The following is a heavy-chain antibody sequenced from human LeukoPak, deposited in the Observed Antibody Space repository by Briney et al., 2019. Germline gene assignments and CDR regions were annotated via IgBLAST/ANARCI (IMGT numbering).Heavy chain of an antibody. Sequence: SETLSLTCTVSGYSISSGYYWGWIRQPPGKGLEWIGSIYHSGSTYYNPSLKSRVTISVDTSKNQFSLKLSSVTAADTAVYYCARGRRWFGEAYYYYYMDVWGKGTTVTVSS. J-gene: IGHJ6*03. CDR1: GYSISSGYY. CDR2: IYHSGST. D-gene: IGHD3-10*01. V-gene: IGHV4-38-2*02. CDR3: ARGRRWFGEAYYYYYMDV.